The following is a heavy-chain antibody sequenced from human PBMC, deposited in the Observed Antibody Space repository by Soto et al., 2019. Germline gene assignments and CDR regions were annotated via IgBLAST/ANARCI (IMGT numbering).Heavy chain of an antibody. V-gene: IGHV2-5*02. D-gene: IGHD2-2*01. Sequence: SGPTLVNPTQTLTLTCTFSGFSLSTSEVGVGWIRQPPGKALEWLALIYWDDDKRFSPSLKSRLTITKDASKNQVVLTMTNVDPVDTATYYCAHRGYCTTTSCTFDYWGQGTLVTVSS. CDR1: GFSLSTSEVG. CDR3: AHRGYCTTTSCTFDY. J-gene: IGHJ4*02. CDR2: IYWDDDK.